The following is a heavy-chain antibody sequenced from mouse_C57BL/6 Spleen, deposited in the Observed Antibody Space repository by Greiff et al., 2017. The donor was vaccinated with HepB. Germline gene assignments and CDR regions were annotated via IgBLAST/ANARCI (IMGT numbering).Heavy chain of an antibody. CDR3: ARFTTVVATPDY. D-gene: IGHD1-1*01. Sequence: EVKLVESGGGLVQPGGSLSLSCAASGFTFTDYYMSWVRQPPGKALEWLGFIRNKANGYTTEYSASVKGRVTISRDNSQSILYLQMNALRAEDSATYYCARFTTVVATPDYWGQGTTLTVSS. CDR2: IRNKANGYTT. CDR1: GFTFTDYY. J-gene: IGHJ2*01. V-gene: IGHV7-3*01.